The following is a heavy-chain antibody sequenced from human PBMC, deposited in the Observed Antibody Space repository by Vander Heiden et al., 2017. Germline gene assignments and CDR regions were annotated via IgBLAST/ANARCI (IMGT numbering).Heavy chain of an antibody. CDR1: GFIFSSYA. CDR2: ISGSGGST. Sequence: EVQLLESGGGVVQPGGSLRLSCAASGFIFSSYAMSWVRQAPGKGLGWVSAISGSGGSTYYADSVKGRFTISRDNSKNTLYLQMNSLRAEDTAVYYCAKGCSGGSCYYVYWGQGTLVTVSS. D-gene: IGHD2-15*01. J-gene: IGHJ4*02. V-gene: IGHV3-23*01. CDR3: AKGCSGGSCYYVY.